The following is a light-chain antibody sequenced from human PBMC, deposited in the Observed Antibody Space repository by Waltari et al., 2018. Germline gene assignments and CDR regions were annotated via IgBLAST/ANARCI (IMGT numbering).Light chain of an antibody. V-gene: IGKV4-1*01. CDR1: QSVLYNSNDKNY. CDR2: WAS. J-gene: IGKJ1*01. Sequence: DIVMTQSPDSLAVSLGERATINCKSSQSVLYNSNDKNYLAWYQQKQGQPPKLLIYWASTRESGFPYRFSGSGSGTDFTLTISSLQAEDVAVYYCQQYYRSRTFGQGTKVEIK. CDR3: QQYYRSRT.